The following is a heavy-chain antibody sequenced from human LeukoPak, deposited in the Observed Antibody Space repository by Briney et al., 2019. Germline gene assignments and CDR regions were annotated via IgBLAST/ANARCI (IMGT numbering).Heavy chain of an antibody. J-gene: IGHJ4*02. CDR1: GFTFRSSA. CDR2: ISGSGGST. V-gene: IGHV3-23*01. CDR3: AKAQGGYSYFDY. D-gene: IGHD3-22*01. Sequence: GGSLRLSWAASGFTFRSSAMSWVSQAPGKGLEWVPGISGSGGSTFNADSVKGRFTISRDNSKNTLYLQMNSLRAEDTAVYYCAKAQGGYSYFDYWGQGTLVTVSS.